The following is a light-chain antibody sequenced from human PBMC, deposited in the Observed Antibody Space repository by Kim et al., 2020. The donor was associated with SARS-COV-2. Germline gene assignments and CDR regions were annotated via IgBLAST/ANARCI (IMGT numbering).Light chain of an antibody. J-gene: IGKJ2*01. CDR1: QSISSW. V-gene: IGKV1-5*03. CDR3: QQYSIYSYT. Sequence: DIQMTQSPSTLSASVGDRVTITCRASQSISSWLAWYQQKPGKAPKLLIYKASFLESGVASRFSGSGSGTEFTLTISSLQPDDFATYYCQQYSIYSYTFGQGTKLEIK. CDR2: KAS.